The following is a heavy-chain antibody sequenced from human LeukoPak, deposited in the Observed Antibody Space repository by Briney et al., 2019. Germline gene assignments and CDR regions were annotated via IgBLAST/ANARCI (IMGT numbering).Heavy chain of an antibody. D-gene: IGHD3-10*01. CDR1: GXTFSSYG. V-gene: IGHV3-30*18. Sequence: GRSLRLSCAASGXTFSSYGMHWVRQAPGKGLEWVAVISYDGSNKYYADSVKGRFTISRDNSKNTLYLQMNSLRAEDTAVYYCAKVNGSGNWFDPWGQGTLVTVSS. J-gene: IGHJ5*02. CDR2: ISYDGSNK. CDR3: AKVNGSGNWFDP.